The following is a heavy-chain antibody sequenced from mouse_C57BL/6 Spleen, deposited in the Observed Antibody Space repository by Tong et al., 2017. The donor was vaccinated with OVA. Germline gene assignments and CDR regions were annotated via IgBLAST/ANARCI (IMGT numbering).Heavy chain of an antibody. Sequence: EVQLQESGPELVKPGASVKISCKASGYSFTDYNMNWVKQSNGKSLEWIGVINPNYGTTSYNQKFKGKATLTADKSSSTAYMQFSSLTSEDSAIYYCARLRGTTVVESSWFAYWGQGTLVTVSA. CDR2: INPNYGTT. CDR3: ARLRGTTVVESSWFAY. D-gene: IGHD1-1*01. J-gene: IGHJ3*01. CDR1: GYSFTDYN. V-gene: IGHV1-39*01.